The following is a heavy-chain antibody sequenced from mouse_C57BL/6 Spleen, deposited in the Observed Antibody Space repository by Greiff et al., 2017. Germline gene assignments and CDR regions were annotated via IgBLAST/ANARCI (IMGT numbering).Heavy chain of an antibody. CDR1: GFTFTDYY. Sequence: EVQRVESGGGLVQPGGSLSLSCAASGFTFTDYYMSWVRQPPGKALEWLGFIRNKANGYTTEYSASVKGRFTISRDNSQSILYLQMNALIAEDSATYYCARSSYYSNYGAMDYWGQGTSVTVSS. V-gene: IGHV7-3*01. CDR2: IRNKANGYTT. CDR3: ARSSYYSNYGAMDY. D-gene: IGHD2-5*01. J-gene: IGHJ4*01.